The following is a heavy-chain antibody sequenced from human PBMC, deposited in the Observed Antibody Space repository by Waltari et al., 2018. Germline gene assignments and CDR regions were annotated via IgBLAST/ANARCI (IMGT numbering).Heavy chain of an antibody. D-gene: IGHD3-3*01. J-gene: IGHJ2*01. CDR3: ARRPYYDFWSGYPSYWYFDL. Sequence: QVQLVQSGAEVKKPGASVKVSCKASGYTFTSYDINWVRQATGQGLEWMGWMNPNSGNTGYAQKFQGRVTMTRNTSISTAYMELSSLRSEDTAVYYCARRPYYDFWSGYPSYWYFDLWGRGTLVTVSS. V-gene: IGHV1-8*01. CDR1: GYTFTSYD. CDR2: MNPNSGNT.